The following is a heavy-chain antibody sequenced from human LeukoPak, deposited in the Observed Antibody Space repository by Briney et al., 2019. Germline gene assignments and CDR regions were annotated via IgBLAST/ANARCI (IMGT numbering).Heavy chain of an antibody. CDR2: IYSSVT. Sequence: GGSLRLSCTVSGLTTRGNSIGGFGQPQGRELKWVSFIYSSVTHYSDSVKGRFTISRDNSKNTLFLQMNSLRAEDTAVYYCARRAGAYSHPYDYWGQGTLVTVSS. CDR3: ARRAGAYSHPYDY. CDR1: GLTTRGNS. D-gene: IGHD4/OR15-4a*01. V-gene: IGHV3-53*01. J-gene: IGHJ4*02.